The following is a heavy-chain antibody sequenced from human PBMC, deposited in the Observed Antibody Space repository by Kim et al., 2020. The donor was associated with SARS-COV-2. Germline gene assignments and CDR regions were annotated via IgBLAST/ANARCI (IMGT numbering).Heavy chain of an antibody. V-gene: IGHV1-18*01. CDR3: AREGPHAVVYFDY. J-gene: IGHJ4*02. Sequence: NYAQKLQGRVTMTTDTATSTAYMGLRSLRSDDTAVYYCAREGPHAVVYFDYWGQGTLVTVSS. D-gene: IGHD2-15*01.